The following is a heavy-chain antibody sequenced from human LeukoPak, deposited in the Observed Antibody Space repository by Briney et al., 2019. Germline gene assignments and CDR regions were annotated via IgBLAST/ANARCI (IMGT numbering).Heavy chain of an antibody. CDR3: ARERYSSGWYLADY. Sequence: SVKVSCTASGGTFTLYAISWVRQAPGQGLEWMGGIITISGTSNYAQKFQGRLTITADDSTNTAYMELSSLRSEDTAVYYCARERYSSGWYLADYWGQGTLVTVSS. V-gene: IGHV1-69*13. CDR2: IITISGTS. J-gene: IGHJ4*02. CDR1: GGTFTLYA. D-gene: IGHD6-19*01.